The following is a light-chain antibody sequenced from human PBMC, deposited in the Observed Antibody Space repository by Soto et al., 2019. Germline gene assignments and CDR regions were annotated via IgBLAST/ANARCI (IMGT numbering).Light chain of an antibody. CDR2: EDT. CDR1: SSDVGSYDL. J-gene: IGLJ1*01. CDR3: CSYAGSRIYV. V-gene: IGLV2-23*01. Sequence: QSALTQPASVSGSPGQSITISCTGSSSDVGSYDLVSWYQQHPGKAPELMIYEDTERPSGVSDRFSGSKSGNTASLTISGLQAEDEADYYCCSYAGSRIYVFGSGTKLTVL.